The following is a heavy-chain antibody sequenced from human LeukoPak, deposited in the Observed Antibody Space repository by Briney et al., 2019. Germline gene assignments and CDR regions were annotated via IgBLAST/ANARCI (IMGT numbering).Heavy chain of an antibody. V-gene: IGHV4-39*01. Sequence: PSETLSLTCTVSGGSISSSSYYWGWIRQPPGKGLEWIGSIYYSGSTYYNPSLKSRVTISVDTSKNQFSLKLSSVTAADTAVYYCARTGCSGGSCYPVAYYYYGMDVLGQGTTVTVSS. CDR1: GGSISSSSYY. CDR3: ARTGCSGGSCYPVAYYYYGMDV. CDR2: IYYSGST. D-gene: IGHD2-15*01. J-gene: IGHJ6*02.